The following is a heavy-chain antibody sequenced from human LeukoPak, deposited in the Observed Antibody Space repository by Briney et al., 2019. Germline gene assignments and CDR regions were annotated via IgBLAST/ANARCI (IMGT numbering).Heavy chain of an antibody. V-gene: IGHV4-4*07. CDR1: SGSISTYY. CDR3: ARWPAAQGTFDI. D-gene: IGHD6-13*01. J-gene: IGHJ3*02. Sequence: ETLSLTCSVSSGSISTYYWNWIRQPAGKGLEWIGRISSSGSTNYNASLKSRVTLSVDTSKNQFSLKLTSVTAADTAVYYCARWPAAQGTFDIWGQGTMVTVSS. CDR2: ISSSGST.